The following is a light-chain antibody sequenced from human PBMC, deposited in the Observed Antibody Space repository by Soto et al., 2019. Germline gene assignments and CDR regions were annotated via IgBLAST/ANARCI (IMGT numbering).Light chain of an antibody. CDR2: GAS. J-gene: IGKJ5*01. CDR1: QSVSSSD. Sequence: EVVLTLSPGTLSLSPGERATLACRAIQSVSSSDLAWYQQKPGQAPRLLISGASGRATGIPDRFSGSGSGTDFTLTISRLEPEDFAVYYCQQYGTSPPITFGQGTRLEIK. V-gene: IGKV3-20*01. CDR3: QQYGTSPPIT.